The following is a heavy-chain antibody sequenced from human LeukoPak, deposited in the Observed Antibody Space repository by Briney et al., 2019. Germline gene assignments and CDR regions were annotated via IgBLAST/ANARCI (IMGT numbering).Heavy chain of an antibody. V-gene: IGHV1-8*01. Sequence: ASVKVSCKASGYTFTSYDINWVRQATGQGLEWMGWMNPNSGNTGYAQKFQGRVTMTRNTSISTAYMELSSLRSEDTAVYYCARDQAYCGGDCYGPGDYWGQGTLVTVSS. CDR3: ARDQAYCGGDCYGPGDY. J-gene: IGHJ4*02. CDR2: MNPNSGNT. D-gene: IGHD2-21*02. CDR1: GYTFTSYD.